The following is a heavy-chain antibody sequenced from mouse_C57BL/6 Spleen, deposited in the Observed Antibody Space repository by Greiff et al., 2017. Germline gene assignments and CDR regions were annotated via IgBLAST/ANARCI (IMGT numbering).Heavy chain of an antibody. J-gene: IGHJ4*01. CDR3: ARNREDYAMDY. CDR2: IHPNSGST. Sequence: VQLQQPGAELVKPGASVKLSCKASGYTFTSYWMHWVKQRPGQGLEWIGMIHPNSGSTNYNEKFKSKATLTVDKSSSTAYMQLSSLTSEDSAVYYCARNREDYAMDYWGQGTSVTVSS. V-gene: IGHV1-64*01. CDR1: GYTFTSYW.